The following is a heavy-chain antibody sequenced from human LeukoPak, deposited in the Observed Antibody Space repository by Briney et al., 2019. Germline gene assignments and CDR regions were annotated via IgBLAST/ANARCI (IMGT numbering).Heavy chain of an antibody. V-gene: IGHV4-38-2*01. CDR3: ARLGIWLTPRLSWFDP. CDR2: IYHSGST. CDR1: GYSISSGYY. J-gene: IGHJ5*02. D-gene: IGHD3-16*01. Sequence: PSETLSLTCAVSGYSISSGYYWGWIRQPPGKGLEWIGSIYHSGSTYYNPSLKSRVTISVDTSKNQFSLKLSSVTAADTAVYYCARLGIWLTPRLSWFDPWGQGTLVTVSS.